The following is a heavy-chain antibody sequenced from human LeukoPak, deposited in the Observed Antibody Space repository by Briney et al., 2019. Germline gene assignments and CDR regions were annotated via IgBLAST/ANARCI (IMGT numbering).Heavy chain of an antibody. V-gene: IGHV4-34*01. CDR3: ARVSRIAAAGTGWFDP. Sequence: SENLSLNCAVYGGSFSGYYWSWIRQPPGKGLEWIGEINHSGSTNYNPSLKSRVTISVDTSKNQFSLKLSSVTAADTAVYYCARVSRIAAAGTGWFDPWGQGTLVTVSS. CDR1: GGSFSGYY. CDR2: INHSGST. D-gene: IGHD6-13*01. J-gene: IGHJ5*02.